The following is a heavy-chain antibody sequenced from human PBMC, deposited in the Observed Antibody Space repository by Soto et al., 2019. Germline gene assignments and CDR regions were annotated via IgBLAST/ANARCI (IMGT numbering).Heavy chain of an antibody. CDR3: VKGQGYSSGWQSFDS. Sequence: QVQLVQSGAEVKKPGTSVKVSCKASGYTFTNYAMHWVRQAPGQRLEWMGWINAGNGNTKYSEKFQGRVTITRDTSESTAYREQSSLGSEDTAVYYCVKGQGYSSGWQSFDSWGQGTLVTVSS. CDR2: INAGNGNT. J-gene: IGHJ4*02. CDR1: GYTFTNYA. V-gene: IGHV1-3*01. D-gene: IGHD6-19*01.